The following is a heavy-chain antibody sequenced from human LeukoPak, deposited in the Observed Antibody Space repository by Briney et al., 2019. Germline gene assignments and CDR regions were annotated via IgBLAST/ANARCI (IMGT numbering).Heavy chain of an antibody. D-gene: IGHD2-15*01. Sequence: SVKVCCKASGGTFSSYAISWVRQAPGQGLEWMGRIIPILGIANYAQKFQGRVTITADKSTSTAYMELSSLRSEDTAVYYCARAEYAVAYYYYYGMDVWGQGTTVTVSS. CDR3: ARAEYAVAYYYYYGMDV. J-gene: IGHJ6*02. CDR1: GGTFSSYA. CDR2: IIPILGIA. V-gene: IGHV1-69*04.